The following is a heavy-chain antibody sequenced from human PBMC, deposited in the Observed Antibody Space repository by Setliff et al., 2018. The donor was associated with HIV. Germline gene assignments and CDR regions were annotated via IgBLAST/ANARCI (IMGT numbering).Heavy chain of an antibody. CDR3: AREPPSSNPTLQYAFDL. CDR1: ADTFTNCL. CDR2: INPGTGST. V-gene: IGHV1-46*01. Sequence: ASVKVSCKASADTFTNCLINWVRQAPGQGLEWMGLINPGTGSTKYAQKFQGRVTMTSDPSTSTVNMDLSSLRSDDTAVYFCAREPPSSNPTLQYAFDLWGQGTMVTVSS. D-gene: IGHD4-4*01. J-gene: IGHJ3*01.